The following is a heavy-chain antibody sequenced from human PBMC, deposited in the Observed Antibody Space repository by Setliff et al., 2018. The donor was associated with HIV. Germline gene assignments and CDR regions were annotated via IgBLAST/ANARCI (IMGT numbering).Heavy chain of an antibody. Sequence: ASVKVSCKASGYTFTSYAMNWVRQAPGQGLEWMGRSSTNTGNPTYAQGFTGRFVFSLDTSVSTAYLQISSLKAEDTAVYYCARKQSWSSGGEAFDIWGQGTMVTVSS. CDR1: GYTFTSYA. V-gene: IGHV7-4-1*02. CDR2: SSTNTGNP. J-gene: IGHJ3*02. D-gene: IGHD2-8*01. CDR3: ARKQSWSSGGEAFDI.